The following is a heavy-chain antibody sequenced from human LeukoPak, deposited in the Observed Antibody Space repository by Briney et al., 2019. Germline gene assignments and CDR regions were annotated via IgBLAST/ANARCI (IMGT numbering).Heavy chain of an antibody. CDR1: GFTFSDYW. D-gene: IGHD2-2*02. V-gene: IGHV3-7*01. CDR3: ARDLSVVVPAAINSY. CDR2: IKRDGSEK. Sequence: GGSLRLSCAASGFTFSDYWMTWVRQAPGKGLEWVANIKRDGSEKYYVDSVKGRFTISRDNAKNSLYLQMNSLRAEDTAVYYCARDLSVVVPAAINSYWGQGTLVTVSS. J-gene: IGHJ4*02.